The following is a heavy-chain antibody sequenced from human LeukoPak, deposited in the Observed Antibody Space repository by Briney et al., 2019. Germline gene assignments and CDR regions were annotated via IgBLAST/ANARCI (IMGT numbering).Heavy chain of an antibody. Sequence: SETLSLTCAVSGGSISSGGYSWSWIRQPPGKGLEWIGYIYHSGSTYYNPSLKSRVTMSVDRSKNQFSLKLSSVTAADTAVYYCGRGRQQLVFPDAFDIWGQGTMVTVSS. D-gene: IGHD6-13*01. J-gene: IGHJ3*02. CDR3: GRGRQQLVFPDAFDI. V-gene: IGHV4-30-2*01. CDR1: GGSISSGGYS. CDR2: IYHSGST.